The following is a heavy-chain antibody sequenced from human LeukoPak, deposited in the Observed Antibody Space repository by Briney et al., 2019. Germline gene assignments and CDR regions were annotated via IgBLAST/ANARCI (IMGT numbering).Heavy chain of an antibody. CDR3: ARDKAVAGTGFDY. D-gene: IGHD6-19*01. CDR1: GFTFSSYG. J-gene: IGHJ4*02. Sequence: GGSLRLSCAASGFTFSSYGMHWVRQAPGKGLEWVAVIWYDGSNKYYADSVKGRFTISRDNSKNTLYLQMNSLRAEDTAVYYCARDKAVAGTGFDYWGQGTLVTVSS. V-gene: IGHV3-33*01. CDR2: IWYDGSNK.